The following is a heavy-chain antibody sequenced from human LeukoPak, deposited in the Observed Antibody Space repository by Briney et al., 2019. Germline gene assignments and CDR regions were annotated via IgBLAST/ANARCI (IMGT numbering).Heavy chain of an antibody. D-gene: IGHD3-3*01. Sequence: GGSLRLSCAASGFTFSSYSMNWVRQAPGKGLEWVSSISSSSSYIYYADSVKGRFTISGDNAKNSLYLQMNSLRAEDTAVYYCARDSTSYYDFWSGYCFDYWGQGTLVTVSS. V-gene: IGHV3-21*01. J-gene: IGHJ4*02. CDR2: ISSSSSYI. CDR3: ARDSTSYYDFWSGYCFDY. CDR1: GFTFSSYS.